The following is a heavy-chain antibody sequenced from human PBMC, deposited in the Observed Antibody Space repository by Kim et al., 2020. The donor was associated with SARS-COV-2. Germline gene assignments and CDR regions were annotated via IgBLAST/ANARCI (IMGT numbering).Heavy chain of an antibody. V-gene: IGHV3-23*01. CDR1: GFTFSTYG. J-gene: IGHJ5*02. Sequence: GGSLRLSCAASGFTFSTYGMSWVRQTPGKGLEWVASIGSSETYYADFVKGRFTISRDDSKGAVYLKMNSLRAEDTAVYYCARDAVAGNSRWDWFDPWGRG. CDR2: IGSSET. D-gene: IGHD6-19*01. CDR3: ARDAVAGNSRWDWFDP.